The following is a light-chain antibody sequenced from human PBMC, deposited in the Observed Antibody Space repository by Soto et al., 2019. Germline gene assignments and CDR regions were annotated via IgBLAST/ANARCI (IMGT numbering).Light chain of an antibody. CDR2: GNS. CDR3: QSYDSSLINAV. V-gene: IGLV1-40*01. CDR1: SSNIGAGYD. Sequence: QSVLTQPPSVSGAPGQRVTISCTGSSSNIGAGYDVHWYQQFPGKAPKLLIYGNSNRPSGVPDRFSGSKSGASVSLAITGLRDEDEADDHCQSYDSSLINAVFGGGTKLTVL. J-gene: IGLJ2*01.